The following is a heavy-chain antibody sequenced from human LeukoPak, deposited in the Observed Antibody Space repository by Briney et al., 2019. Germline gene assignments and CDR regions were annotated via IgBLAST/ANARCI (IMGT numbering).Heavy chain of an antibody. D-gene: IGHD3-22*01. J-gene: IGHJ6*03. CDR1: GYTFTSYG. V-gene: IGHV1-18*01. Sequence: ASVKVSCKASGYTFTSYGISWVRQAPGQGLEWMGWISAYNGNTNYARKLQGRVTMTTDTSTSTAYMELRSLRSDDTAVYYCARAYYYDSSGYPTTTYYYYYYMDVWGKGTTVTVSS. CDR2: ISAYNGNT. CDR3: ARAYYYDSSGYPTTTYYYYYYMDV.